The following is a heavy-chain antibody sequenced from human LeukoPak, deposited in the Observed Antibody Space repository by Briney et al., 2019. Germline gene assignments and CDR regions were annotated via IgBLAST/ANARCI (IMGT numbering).Heavy chain of an antibody. CDR1: GGSISSYY. Sequence: SETLSLTCTVSGGSISSYYWSWIRQPAGTALEWIGRIYTSGTITYNPSLKGRVTMSVDTSKNQFSLKLSSVTAADTAVYYCARDSGTTGEVKFDPWGQGTLVTVSS. CDR2: IYTSGTI. CDR3: ARDSGTTGEVKFDP. V-gene: IGHV4-4*07. D-gene: IGHD3-10*01. J-gene: IGHJ5*02.